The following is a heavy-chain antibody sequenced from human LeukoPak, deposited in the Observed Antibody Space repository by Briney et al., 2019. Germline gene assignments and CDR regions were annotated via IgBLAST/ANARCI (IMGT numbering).Heavy chain of an antibody. CDR2: ISGSGGST. V-gene: IGHV3-23*01. D-gene: IGHD6-13*01. J-gene: IGHJ4*02. Sequence: PGGSLRLSCAASGFTFSSYAMSWVRQAPGKGLEWVSAISGSGGSTYYADSVKGRFTISRDNSKNTLYLQMNSLRAEDTAVYYCARGEKAAAGRDVLDYWGQGTLVTVSS. CDR3: ARGEKAAAGRDVLDY. CDR1: GFTFSSYA.